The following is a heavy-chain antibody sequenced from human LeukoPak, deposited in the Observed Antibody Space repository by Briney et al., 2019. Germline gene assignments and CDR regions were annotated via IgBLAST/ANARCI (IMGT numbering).Heavy chain of an antibody. CDR2: ISYDGSNK. CDR1: GFTFSSYA. Sequence: EGSLRLSCAASGFTFSSYAMHWVRQAPGKGLEWVAVISYDGSNKYYADSVKGRFTISRDNSKNTLYLQMNSLRAEDTAVYYCARGPIYDFWSGHYKARSSDYYYGMDVWGQGTTVTVSS. D-gene: IGHD3-3*01. J-gene: IGHJ6*02. V-gene: IGHV3-30-3*01. CDR3: ARGPIYDFWSGHYKARSSDYYYGMDV.